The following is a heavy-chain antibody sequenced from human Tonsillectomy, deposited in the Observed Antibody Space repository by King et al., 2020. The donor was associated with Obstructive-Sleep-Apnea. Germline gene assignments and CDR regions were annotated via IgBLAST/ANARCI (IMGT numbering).Heavy chain of an antibody. Sequence: EVQLVESGGALVQPGGSLRLSCATSGFTFSSYWMTWVRQAPGKGLEWVANIKQDGSEKYYAESVKGRFIISRDNAQNSLYLQMDSLGAGDTAVYYCARVLRWFGELTYWGQGTLVTVSS. V-gene: IGHV3-7*01. CDR2: IKQDGSEK. CDR1: GFTFSSYW. J-gene: IGHJ4*02. CDR3: ARVLRWFGELTY. D-gene: IGHD3-10*01.